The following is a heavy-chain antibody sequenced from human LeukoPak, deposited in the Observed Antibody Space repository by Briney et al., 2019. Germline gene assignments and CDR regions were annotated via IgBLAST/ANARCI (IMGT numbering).Heavy chain of an antibody. CDR2: IYYSGST. CDR1: GGSISSGDYY. Sequence: PSETLSLTCTVSGGSISSGDYYWSWIRQPPGKGLEWIGYIYYSGSTYYNPSLKSRVTISVDTSKDQFSLELSSVTAADTAVYYCARDREVWSSYSLGYYYYMVVRGKGTTVTVSS. CDR3: ARDREVWSSYSLGYYYYMVV. J-gene: IGHJ6*03. D-gene: IGHD3-3*01. V-gene: IGHV4-30-4*08.